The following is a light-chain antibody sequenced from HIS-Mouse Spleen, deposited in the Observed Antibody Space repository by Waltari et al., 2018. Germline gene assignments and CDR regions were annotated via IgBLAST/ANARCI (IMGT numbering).Light chain of an antibody. J-gene: IGLJ2*01. CDR3: YSTDSSGNHRV. Sequence: SYELTQPPSVSVSPGQTARITCSGDALTKKYAYWYQQKSGQAPVLVIYEDSKRPSGIPEGVSGSSSGTMATLTISGAQVEDEADYYCYSTDSSGNHRVFGGGTKLTVL. V-gene: IGLV3-10*01. CDR2: EDS. CDR1: ALTKKY.